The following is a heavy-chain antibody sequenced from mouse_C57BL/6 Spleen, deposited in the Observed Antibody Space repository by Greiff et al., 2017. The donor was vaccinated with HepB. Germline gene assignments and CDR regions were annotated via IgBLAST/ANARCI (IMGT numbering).Heavy chain of an antibody. Sequence: EVQRVESGGGLVKPGGSLKLSCAASGFTFSDYGMHWVRQAPEKGLEWVAYISSGSSTIYYADTVKGRFTISRDNAKNTLFLQMTSLRSEDTAMYYCARPERANWYYFDYWGQGTTLTVSS. D-gene: IGHD4-1*01. CDR3: ARPERANWYYFDY. J-gene: IGHJ2*01. CDR2: ISSGSSTI. CDR1: GFTFSDYG. V-gene: IGHV5-17*01.